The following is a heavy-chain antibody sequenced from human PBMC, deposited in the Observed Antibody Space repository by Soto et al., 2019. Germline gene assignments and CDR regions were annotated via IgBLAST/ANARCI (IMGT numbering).Heavy chain of an antibody. CDR3: AHNADSGSGPRLGWFDP. D-gene: IGHD3-10*01. V-gene: IGHV2-5*02. J-gene: IGHJ5*02. CDR2: IYWDDDK. Sequence: QITLKESGPTLMKPTQTLTLTCTFSGFSLSTNGVGVGWIRQPPGKAPEWLGHIYWDDDKCYSPSLKSRLTITKDTSKNQVVLTMTNMDPVDTATYYCAHNADSGSGPRLGWFDPWGQGTLVTVSS. CDR1: GFSLSTNGVG.